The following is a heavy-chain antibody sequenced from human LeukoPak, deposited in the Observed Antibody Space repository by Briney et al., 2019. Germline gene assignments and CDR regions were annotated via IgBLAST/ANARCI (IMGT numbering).Heavy chain of an antibody. D-gene: IGHD3-3*01. V-gene: IGHV1-8*01. CDR3: ARGQRSTLFGVAVED. CDR1: GYTFTTYE. CDR2: MNPDSGDT. Sequence: ASVKGSCKASGYTFTTYEINWVRQATGQGLEWMGWMNPDSGDTGYAQKFQGRVTMTRNTSISTAYLELSSLTSDDTAVYYCARGQRSTLFGVAVEDWGQGSLVTVSS. J-gene: IGHJ4*02.